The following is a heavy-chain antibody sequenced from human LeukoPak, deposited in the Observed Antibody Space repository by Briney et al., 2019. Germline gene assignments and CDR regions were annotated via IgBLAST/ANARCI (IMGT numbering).Heavy chain of an antibody. Sequence: GGSLRLSCAASGFTFSSYSMNWVRQAPGKGLEWVSSISSSSSYIYYADPVKGRFTISRDNAKNSLYLQMNSLRAEDTAVYYCARGIQLWTTYYYYGMDVWGQGTTVTVSS. J-gene: IGHJ6*02. V-gene: IGHV3-21*01. CDR1: GFTFSSYS. CDR2: ISSSSSYI. D-gene: IGHD5-18*01. CDR3: ARGIQLWTTYYYYGMDV.